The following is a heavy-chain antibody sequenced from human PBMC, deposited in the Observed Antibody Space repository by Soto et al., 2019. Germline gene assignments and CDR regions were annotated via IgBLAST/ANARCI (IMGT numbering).Heavy chain of an antibody. D-gene: IGHD1-26*01. V-gene: IGHV2-70*11. CDR2: IDWDDDK. CDR3: ARTPVTVGANDY. Sequence: SGPTLVNPTQTLTLTCTFSGFSLSTSGLCVSWIRQPPGKALEWLARIDWDDDKYYSTSLKTRLTISKDTSKNQVVLTMTNMDPVDTATYYCARTPVTVGANDYWGQGTLVTVSS. J-gene: IGHJ4*02. CDR1: GFSLSTSGLC.